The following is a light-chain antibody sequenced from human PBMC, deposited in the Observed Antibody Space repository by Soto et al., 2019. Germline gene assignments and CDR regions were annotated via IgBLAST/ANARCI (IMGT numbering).Light chain of an antibody. CDR1: SSDVGSYNR. J-gene: IGLJ2*01. CDR3: SSYTSSRGGVV. V-gene: IGLV2-18*02. CDR2: EVS. Sequence: QSALTQPPSVSGSPGQSVTISCTGTSSDVGSYNRVSWYQQPPGTAPQLMIYEVSNRPSGVPDRFSGSKSGNTASLTISGLQAEDEADYYCSSYTSSRGGVVFGGGTKLTVL.